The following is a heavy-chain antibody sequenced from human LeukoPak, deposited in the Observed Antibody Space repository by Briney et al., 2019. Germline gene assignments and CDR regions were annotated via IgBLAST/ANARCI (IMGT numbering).Heavy chain of an antibody. CDR1: GGSISSGSYY. CDR2: IHYSGST. Sequence: SETLPLTCTVSGGSISSGSYYWGWIRQPPGKGLEWIGSIHYSGSTYNNPSLKSRVTMSVDTSNNQSSLKLSSVTAADTAVYYCARQRRAVAVADTWGQGTLVTVSS. J-gene: IGHJ5*02. CDR3: ARQRRAVAVADT. D-gene: IGHD6-19*01. V-gene: IGHV4-39*01.